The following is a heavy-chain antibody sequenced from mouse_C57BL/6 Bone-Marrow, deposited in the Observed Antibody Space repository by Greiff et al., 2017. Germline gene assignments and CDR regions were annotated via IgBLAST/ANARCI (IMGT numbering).Heavy chain of an antibody. CDR3: ARGAGSSLYYAMDY. CDR2: IDPSDSYT. Sequence: QVQLQQPGAELVMPGASVKLSCKASGYTFTSYWMHWVKQRPGQGLEWIGEIDPSDSYTNYNQKFKGKSTLTVDKSSSTAYMQLSSLTSEDSAVYYCARGAGSSLYYAMDYWGQGTSVTVSP. V-gene: IGHV1-69*01. D-gene: IGHD1-1*01. J-gene: IGHJ4*01. CDR1: GYTFTSYW.